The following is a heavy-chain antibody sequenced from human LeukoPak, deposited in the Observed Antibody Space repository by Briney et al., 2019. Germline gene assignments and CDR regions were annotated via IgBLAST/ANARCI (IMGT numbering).Heavy chain of an antibody. J-gene: IGHJ4*02. CDR2: IYYSGST. Sequence: PSETLSLTCTVSGGSISSSSYYWGWIRQPPGKGLEWIGSIYYSGSTYYNPSLKSRVTISVDTSKNQFSLKLSSVTAADTAVYYCARIMITFGGVNTVDYWGQGTLVTVSS. CDR3: ARIMITFGGVNTVDY. V-gene: IGHV4-39*07. D-gene: IGHD3-16*01. CDR1: GGSISSSSYY.